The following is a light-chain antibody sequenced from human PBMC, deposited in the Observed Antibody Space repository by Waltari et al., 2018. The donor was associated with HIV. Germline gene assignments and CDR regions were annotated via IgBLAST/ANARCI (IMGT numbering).Light chain of an antibody. CDR2: QAS. V-gene: IGKV1-5*03. CDR1: QHVGAF. J-gene: IGKJ1*01. CDR3: HQYASFSGT. Sequence: DIPLTQSPPTLSAPAGDRVALTCRAGQHVGAFLAWYQQNPGKPPKLLIFQASKFEGGVPSRFSGSVSGSDFTLTINGLQSDDFATYYCHQYASFSGTFGQGTKVEL.